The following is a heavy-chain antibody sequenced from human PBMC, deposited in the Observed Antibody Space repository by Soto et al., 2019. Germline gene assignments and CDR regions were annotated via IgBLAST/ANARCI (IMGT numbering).Heavy chain of an antibody. CDR1: GFTFSTYW. D-gene: IGHD6-13*01. CDR2: IKQDGSEK. J-gene: IGHJ4*02. Sequence: EVQLVESGGGLVQPGGSLRLSCAASGFTFSTYWMHWVRQAPGKGLEWVANIKQDGSEKYYLDSVKGRFTISRDNAKSSLYLQMNSLRAEYTAVDYCARVLAADDSLWGQGTLVTVSS. CDR3: ARVLAADDSL. V-gene: IGHV3-7*01.